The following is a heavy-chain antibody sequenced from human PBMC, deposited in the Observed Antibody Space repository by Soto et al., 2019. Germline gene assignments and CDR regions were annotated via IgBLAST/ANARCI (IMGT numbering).Heavy chain of an antibody. CDR3: ASLPYGGSPHYFDY. Sequence: SETLSLTCTVSGGSISSSSYYWGWIRQPPGKGLEWIGSIYYSGTTYYNPSLKSRVTISVDTSKSQFSLKLTSVTAADTAVYYCASLPYGGSPHYFDYWGQGTLVTVSS. J-gene: IGHJ4*02. CDR2: IYYSGTT. V-gene: IGHV4-39*01. CDR1: GGSISSSSYY. D-gene: IGHD1-26*01.